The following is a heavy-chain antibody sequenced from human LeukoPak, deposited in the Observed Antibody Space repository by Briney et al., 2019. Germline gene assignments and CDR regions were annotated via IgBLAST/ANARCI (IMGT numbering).Heavy chain of an antibody. CDR2: INHSGST. D-gene: IGHD6-13*01. CDR3: ARGRPSYSSRRYNWFDP. CDR1: GGSFSGYY. V-gene: IGHV4-34*01. Sequence: SETLSLTRAVYGGSFSGYYWSWIRQPPGKGLEWIGEINHSGSTNYNPSLKSRVTISVDTSKNQFSLKLSSVTAADTAVYYCARGRPSYSSRRYNWFDPWGQGTLVTVSS. J-gene: IGHJ5*02.